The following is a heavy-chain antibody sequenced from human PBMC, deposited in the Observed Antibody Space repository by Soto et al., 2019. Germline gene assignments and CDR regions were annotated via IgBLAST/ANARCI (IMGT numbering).Heavy chain of an antibody. J-gene: IGHJ4*02. V-gene: IGHV4-34*01. D-gene: IGHD3-22*01. CDR2: VNHSGST. CDR1: VGSFSVYY. CDR3: AGGITTIPAVQGDAPDHCYFDS. Sequence: PSETLCITCAFYVGSFSVYYWTWVRQPPGKGLDSPGDVNHSGSTNQNPSLNSRGTISVDTSKNQCALKLKSVTAADTAVYFCAGGITTIPAVQGDAPDHCYFDSWGLGTLVTVSS.